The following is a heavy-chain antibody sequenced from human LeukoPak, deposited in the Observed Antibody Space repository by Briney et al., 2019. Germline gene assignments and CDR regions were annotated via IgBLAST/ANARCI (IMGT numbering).Heavy chain of an antibody. V-gene: IGHV4-34*01. Sequence: PSETLSLTCALYVGSFSGDYSSWIPEPPREGLECVWEINDSGSTNYNPSIKRRVTISVDTSKNQFSLKLSSVTAADPAVYYCARGSLRYSSSSFHWFDPWGQGTMVTVSS. CDR2: INDSGST. D-gene: IGHD6-13*01. CDR3: ARGSLRYSSSSFHWFDP. J-gene: IGHJ5*02. CDR1: VGSFSGDY.